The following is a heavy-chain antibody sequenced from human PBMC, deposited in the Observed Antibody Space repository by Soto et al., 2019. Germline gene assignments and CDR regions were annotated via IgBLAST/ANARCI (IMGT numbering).Heavy chain of an antibody. CDR3: ASSSGYSLTFDY. J-gene: IGHJ4*02. V-gene: IGHV1-69*13. CDR2: IIPIFGTA. Sequence: SVKVSCKASGGTFSSYAISWVRQAPGQGLEWMGGIIPIFGTANYAQKFQGRVTITADESTSTAYMELSSLRSEDTAVYYCASSSGYSLTFDYWGQGTLVTVSS. D-gene: IGHD3-22*01. CDR1: GGTFSSYA.